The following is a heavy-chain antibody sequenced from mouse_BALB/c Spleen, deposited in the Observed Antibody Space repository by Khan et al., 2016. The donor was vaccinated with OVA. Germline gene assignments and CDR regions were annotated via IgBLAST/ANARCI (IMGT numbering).Heavy chain of an antibody. Sequence: EVELVESGGDLVKPGGSLKLSCAASGFTFSSYGMSWVRQTPDKRLEWVAVISSGGSYTYYPDSLKGRFTISRDNAKNTLYLQMSSLKSEDTAMXYCERQPSYDEGSAIDYWGQGTSVTVSS. CDR3: ERQPSYDEGSAIDY. CDR1: GFTFSSYG. J-gene: IGHJ4*01. V-gene: IGHV5-6*01. D-gene: IGHD2-12*01. CDR2: ISSGGSYT.